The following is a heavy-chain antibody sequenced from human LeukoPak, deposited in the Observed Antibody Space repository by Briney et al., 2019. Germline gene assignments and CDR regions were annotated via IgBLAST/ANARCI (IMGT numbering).Heavy chain of an antibody. CDR2: MSGSGGST. Sequence: HSGGSLSLLCAASGFTLSRSSMSCVRQPPGRGLEWVSVMSGSGGSTDYADSVKGPLTISRDNSKNTLYLQMNSLRAEDTGVYYCAKGSGWYVWGQGTLVTVSS. J-gene: IGHJ4*02. CDR3: AKGSGWYV. D-gene: IGHD6-13*01. CDR1: GFTLSRSS. V-gene: IGHV3-23*01.